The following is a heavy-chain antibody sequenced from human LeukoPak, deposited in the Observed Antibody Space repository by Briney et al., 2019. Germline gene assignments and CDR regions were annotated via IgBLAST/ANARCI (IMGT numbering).Heavy chain of an antibody. Sequence: SGPALVKPTQTLTLTCTFSGFSLSTNKMRVSWVRQPPGKALEWLARIDWDGDKFYTPSLKTRPTISKDTSKNQVVLTMTNVDPVDTATYYCARSAGCSGASCSLDYWGQGTLVTVSS. D-gene: IGHD2-15*01. CDR1: GFSLSTNKMR. CDR2: IDWDGDK. CDR3: ARSAGCSGASCSLDY. J-gene: IGHJ4*02. V-gene: IGHV2-70*04.